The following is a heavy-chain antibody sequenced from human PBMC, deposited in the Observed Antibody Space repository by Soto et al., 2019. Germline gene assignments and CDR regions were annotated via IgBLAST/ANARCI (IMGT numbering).Heavy chain of an antibody. J-gene: IGHJ6*02. CDR3: ARATSLGYCSGGSCYSVLTSFYYYYYYGMDV. Sequence: SVKVSCKASGGTFRSYAISWVRQAPGQGLEWMGGIIPIFGTANYAQKFQGRVTITADESTSTAYMELSSLRSEDTAVYYCARATSLGYCSGGSCYSVLTSFYYYYYYGMDVWGQGTTVTVSS. D-gene: IGHD2-15*01. CDR1: GGTFRSYA. CDR2: IIPIFGTA. V-gene: IGHV1-69*13.